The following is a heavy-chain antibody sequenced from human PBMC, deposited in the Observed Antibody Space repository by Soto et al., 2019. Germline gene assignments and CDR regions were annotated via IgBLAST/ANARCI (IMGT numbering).Heavy chain of an antibody. CDR1: GGTFTNDA. CDR2: IIPFFGTP. CDR3: AREVVTETTLGYFDF. Sequence: QVHLVQSGAEVKKSGSSVRVSCTASGGTFTNDAISWVRQAPGQGLEWLGRIIPFFGTPDYSESFQGRLTITADESTGTAYMDLRRLRSDDTAVYYCAREVVTETTLGYFDFWGQGTLVTVSS. D-gene: IGHD2-21*02. J-gene: IGHJ4*02. V-gene: IGHV1-69*01.